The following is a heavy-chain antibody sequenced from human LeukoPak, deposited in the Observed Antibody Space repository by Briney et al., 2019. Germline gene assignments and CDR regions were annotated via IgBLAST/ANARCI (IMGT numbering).Heavy chain of an antibody. CDR1: GFTVSSNY. Sequence: GGSLRLSCAVSGFTVSSNYMSWVRQAPGKGLEWVSVIYSGGSTYYADSVKGRFTISRDNSKNMLYLQMNSLRAEDTAVYYCYSMIVVEIRVINDYWGQGTLVTVPS. CDR2: IYSGGST. J-gene: IGHJ4*02. V-gene: IGHV3-66*01. CDR3: YSMIVVEIRVINDY. D-gene: IGHD3-22*01.